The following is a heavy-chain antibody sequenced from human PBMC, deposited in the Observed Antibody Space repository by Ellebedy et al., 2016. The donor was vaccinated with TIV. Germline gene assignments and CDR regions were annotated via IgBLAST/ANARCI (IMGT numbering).Heavy chain of an antibody. D-gene: IGHD3-10*01. CDR3: AKATMARYYYFGMDV. CDR2: INWHSGTI. Sequence: SLKISXAASGFNFDDFAMYWVRQAPGTGLEWVSGINWHSGTIGYADSVKGRFTITRDNAKDSLYLQMDSLREEDTALYYCAKATMARYYYFGMDVWGQGTTVIVSS. CDR1: GFNFDDFA. V-gene: IGHV3-9*01. J-gene: IGHJ6*02.